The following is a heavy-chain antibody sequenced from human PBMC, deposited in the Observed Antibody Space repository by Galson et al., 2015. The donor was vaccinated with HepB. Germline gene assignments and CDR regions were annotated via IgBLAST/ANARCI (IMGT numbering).Heavy chain of an antibody. CDR1: GYTFTSYG. D-gene: IGHD3-22*01. V-gene: IGHV1-18*01. Sequence: SVKVSCKASGYTFTSYGISWVRQAPGQGLEWMGWISAYNGNTNYAQKLQGRVTMTTDTSTSTAYMELRSLRSDDTAVYYCARVLHYYDSSGYSNFDYWGQGTLVTVSS. CDR3: ARVLHYYDSSGYSNFDY. J-gene: IGHJ4*02. CDR2: ISAYNGNT.